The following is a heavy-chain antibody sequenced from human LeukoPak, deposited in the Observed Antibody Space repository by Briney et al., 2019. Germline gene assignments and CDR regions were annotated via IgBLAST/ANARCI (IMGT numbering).Heavy chain of an antibody. Sequence: SETLSLTCTVSGGSISSGGYYWSWIRQHPGKGLEWIGYIYYSGSTYYNPSLKSRVTISVDTSKNQFSLKLSSVTAADTAVYYCATQLGYCSSTSCYIFDYWGQGTLVTVSS. CDR3: ATQLGYCSSTSCYIFDY. V-gene: IGHV4-31*03. CDR2: IYYSGST. CDR1: GGSISSGGYY. J-gene: IGHJ4*02. D-gene: IGHD2-2*02.